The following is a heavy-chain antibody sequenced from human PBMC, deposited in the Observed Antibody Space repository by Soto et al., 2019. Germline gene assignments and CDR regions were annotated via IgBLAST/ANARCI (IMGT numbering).Heavy chain of an antibody. CDR2: INQDGSDK. V-gene: IGHV3-7*01. Sequence: GGSLRLSCAASGFTFSSYWMNWVRQAPGKGLEWVTNINQDGSDKYHMESVKGRFTISRDNAKNSLYLQMNSLRVEDTAVYYCARDVWGQTTTNFDYWGQGTLVTVSS. CDR3: ARDVWGQTTTNFDY. CDR1: GFTFSSYW. J-gene: IGHJ4*02. D-gene: IGHD2-8*01.